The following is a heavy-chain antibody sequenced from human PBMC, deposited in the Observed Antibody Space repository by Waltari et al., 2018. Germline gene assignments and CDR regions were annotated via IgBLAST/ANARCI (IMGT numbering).Heavy chain of an antibody. D-gene: IGHD1-7*01. CDR2: SNSDGSST. J-gene: IGHJ3*02. Sequence: EVQLVESGGGLVQPGGSLRLSCAASGFTFSSYWMHWGRQAPGKGLVWVSRSNSDGSSTAYAESVKGRFTISRDNAKNTLYLQMNSLRAEDTAVYYCAELSSSAFDIWGQGTMV. V-gene: IGHV3-74*01. CDR1: GFTFSSYW. CDR3: AELSSSAFDI.